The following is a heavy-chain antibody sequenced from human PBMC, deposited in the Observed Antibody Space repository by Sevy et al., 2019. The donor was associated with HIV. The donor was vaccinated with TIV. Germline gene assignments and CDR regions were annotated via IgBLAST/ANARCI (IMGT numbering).Heavy chain of an antibody. J-gene: IGHJ3*02. V-gene: IGHV3-30*18. CDR2: ISYDEAHK. D-gene: IGHD6-25*01. Sequence: GGSLRLSCVTSGFTFRTSGMHWVRQSPGKGLEWVAVISYDEAHKNYADSVKGRFSISKDNSKNTLYLQMSSLRTEDTAVYYCAKSMGGFDAFDIWGQGTMVTVSS. CDR1: GFTFRTSG. CDR3: AKSMGGFDAFDI.